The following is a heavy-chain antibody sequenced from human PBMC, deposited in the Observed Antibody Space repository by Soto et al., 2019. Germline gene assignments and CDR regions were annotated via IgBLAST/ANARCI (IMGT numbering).Heavy chain of an antibody. J-gene: IGHJ4*02. CDR2: SSATGAGT. CDR1: GFTFSSYG. D-gene: IGHD1-7*01. CDR3: AKDRREGGNYGFYSDF. V-gene: IGHV3-23*01. Sequence: EVQLLESGGGLVQPGGSLRLSCAASGFTFSSYGMTWVRQAPGQGLEWVAFSSATGAGTYYADSVKGRFNISIDNSKNTLYRQMPSLRADATAVYYCAKDRREGGNYGFYSDFCGQGSLVIVSS.